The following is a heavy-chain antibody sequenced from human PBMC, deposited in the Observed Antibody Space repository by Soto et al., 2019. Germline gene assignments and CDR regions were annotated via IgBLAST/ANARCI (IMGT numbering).Heavy chain of an antibody. Sequence: SQTLSLTCAISGDSVSSNSAALNLIMQSPSRGLEWLGRTYYRSKWYNDYAVSVKSRITINPDTSKNQFSLQLNSVTPEDTAVYYCVGSSWGWFDPWGQGTQVTVSS. CDR2: TYYRSKWYN. CDR3: VGSSWGWFDP. J-gene: IGHJ5*02. V-gene: IGHV6-1*01. CDR1: GDSVSSNSAA. D-gene: IGHD6-13*01.